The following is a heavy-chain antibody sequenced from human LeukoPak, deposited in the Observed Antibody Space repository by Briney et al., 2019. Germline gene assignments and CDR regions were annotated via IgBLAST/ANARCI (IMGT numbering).Heavy chain of an antibody. CDR3: ARGFFYVGNERGLDY. Sequence: ASVKVSCKASGYTFTSYYMHWVRQAPGQGLEWVGIINPNGGTTTYAQRFQGKVTMTRDTSTRTYFMELSSLRSEDTALYYCARGFFYVGNERGLDYWGQGTLVTVSS. CDR1: GYTFTSYY. D-gene: IGHD4-23*01. J-gene: IGHJ4*02. V-gene: IGHV1-46*01. CDR2: INPNGGTT.